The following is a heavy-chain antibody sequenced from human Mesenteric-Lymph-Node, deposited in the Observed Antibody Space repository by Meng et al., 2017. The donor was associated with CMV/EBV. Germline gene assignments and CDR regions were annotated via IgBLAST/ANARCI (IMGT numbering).Heavy chain of an antibody. Sequence: GESLKISCQASGYTFTNYWIGWVRQMPGKGLEWMGVIHPADSETKYSPSFQGQVTISADVSSTITYLQWSSLKASDTAFYYCASLYSHVAYWGQGTLVTVSS. CDR2: IHPADSET. CDR1: GYTFTNYW. D-gene: IGHD4-11*01. V-gene: IGHV5-51*01. J-gene: IGHJ4*02. CDR3: ASLYSHVAY.